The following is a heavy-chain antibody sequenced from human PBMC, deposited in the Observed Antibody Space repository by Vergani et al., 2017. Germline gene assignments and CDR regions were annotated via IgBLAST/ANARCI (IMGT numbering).Heavy chain of an antibody. CDR3: ARGYCSGGSCYPYYYYYYMDV. CDR1: GGSISSYY. V-gene: IGHV4-59*01. J-gene: IGHJ6*03. D-gene: IGHD2-15*01. Sequence: QVQLQESGPGLVKPSETLSLTCTVSGGSISSYYWSWIRQPPGKGLEWIGYIYYSGSTNYNPSLQSRVTISVDTSKNQFSLKLSSVTAADTAVYYCARGYCSGGSCYPYYYYYYMDVWGQGTTVTVSS. CDR2: IYYSGST.